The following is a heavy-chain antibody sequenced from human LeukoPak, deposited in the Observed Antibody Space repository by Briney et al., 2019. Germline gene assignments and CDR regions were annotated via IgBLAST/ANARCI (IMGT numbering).Heavy chain of an antibody. V-gene: IGHV3-30-3*01. D-gene: IGHD3-16*02. CDR3: ARDRYEIKSPSYYFDY. Sequence: PGGSLRLSCAASGFTFSSYAMHWVRQAPGKGLEWVAVISYDGSNKYYADSVKGRFTISRDNSKNTLYLQMNSLRAVDTAVYYCARDRYEIKSPSYYFDYWGQGTLVTVSS. J-gene: IGHJ4*02. CDR2: ISYDGSNK. CDR1: GFTFSSYA.